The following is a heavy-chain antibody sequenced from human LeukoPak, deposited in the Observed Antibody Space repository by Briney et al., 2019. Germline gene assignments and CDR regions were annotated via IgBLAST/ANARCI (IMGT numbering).Heavy chain of an antibody. CDR3: ATVWGGLSVKPFDY. CDR1: GGSISSGGYY. J-gene: IGHJ4*02. Sequence: SETLSLTCTVSGGSISSGGYYWSWIRQHPGKGLEWIGYIYYSGSTYYNPSLKSRVTISVDTSKNQFSLKLSSVTAADTAVYYCATVWGGLSVKPFDYWGQGTLVTVSS. D-gene: IGHD2-21*01. CDR2: IYYSGST. V-gene: IGHV4-31*03.